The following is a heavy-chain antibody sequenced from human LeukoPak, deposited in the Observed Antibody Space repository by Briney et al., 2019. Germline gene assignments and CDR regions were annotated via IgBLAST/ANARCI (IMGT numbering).Heavy chain of an antibody. J-gene: IGHJ4*02. V-gene: IGHV3-48*01. Sequence: GGSLRLSCAVSGFTFSASGMHWVRQAPGKGLEWLSYISNDNTVIHYADSVKARFTISKDNVKSSVFLQMSSLRADDTAVYFCVTDWPVWWGQGTLVTVSS. D-gene: IGHD3-16*01. CDR3: VTDWPVW. CDR1: GFTFSASG. CDR2: ISNDNTVI.